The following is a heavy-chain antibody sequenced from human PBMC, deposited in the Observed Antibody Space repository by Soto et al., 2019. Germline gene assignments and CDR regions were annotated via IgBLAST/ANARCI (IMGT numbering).Heavy chain of an antibody. V-gene: IGHV1-69*12. J-gene: IGHJ5*01. CDR3: ARDYKGGWVTQYNWFVT. CDR1: GGTFSSYA. CDR2: IIPIFGTA. Sequence: QVQLVQSGAEVKKPGSSVKVSCKASGGTFSSYAISWVRQAPGQGLEWMGGIIPIFGTANYAQKFQGRVNITADESTSIAYIELSSLRSEDTAVYYCARDYKGGWVTQYNWFVTLGHETMVTVSS. D-gene: IGHD2-21*02.